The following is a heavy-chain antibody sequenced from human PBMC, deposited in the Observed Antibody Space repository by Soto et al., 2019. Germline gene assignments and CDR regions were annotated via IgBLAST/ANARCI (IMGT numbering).Heavy chain of an antibody. CDR2: ISSSSSTR. CDR3: ARGDYDSSGYQTCWIDP. J-gene: IGHJ5*02. Sequence: RLSCAASGFTFISYSMNWVRQAPVKGLEWVSYISSSSSTRYYADSVKGRFTISRDNAKNSLYLQMNSLRDEDTAVYYCARGDYDSSGYQTCWIDPWGQGIFFTVSS. V-gene: IGHV3-48*02. CDR1: GFTFISYS. D-gene: IGHD3-22*01.